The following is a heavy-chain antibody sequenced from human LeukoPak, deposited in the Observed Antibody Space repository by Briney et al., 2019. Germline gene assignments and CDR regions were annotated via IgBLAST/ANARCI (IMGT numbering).Heavy chain of an antibody. D-gene: IGHD6-19*01. Sequence: GGTLRLSCAASGFTFSSYGMSWVRQAPGKGLEWVSAISGSGGSTYYADSVKGRFTISRDNSKNTLYLQMNSLRAEDTAVYYCAKVKGRRQWLVSTGNYYYYMDVWGKGTTVTVSS. CDR3: AKVKGRRQWLVSTGNYYYYMDV. J-gene: IGHJ6*03. CDR1: GFTFSSYG. V-gene: IGHV3-23*01. CDR2: ISGSGGST.